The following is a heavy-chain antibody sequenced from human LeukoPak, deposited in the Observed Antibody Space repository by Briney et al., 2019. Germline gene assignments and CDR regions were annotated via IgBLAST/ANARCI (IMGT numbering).Heavy chain of an antibody. D-gene: IGHD6-13*01. CDR2: IYYSGST. CDR3: ARGWSAAAGTWWFDP. CDR1: GGSISSYY. J-gene: IGHJ5*02. Sequence: SETLSLTCTVCGGSISSYYWSWIRQPPGKGLEWIGYIYYSGSTNYNPSLKSRVTISVDTSKNQFSLKLSSVTAADTAVYYCARGWSAAAGTWWFDPWGQGTLVTVSS. V-gene: IGHV4-59*01.